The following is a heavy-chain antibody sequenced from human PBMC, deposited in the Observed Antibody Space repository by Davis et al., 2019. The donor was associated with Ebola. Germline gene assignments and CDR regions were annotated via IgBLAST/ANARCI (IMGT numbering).Heavy chain of an antibody. D-gene: IGHD2-2*01. CDR2: INHSGST. J-gene: IGHJ6*02. Sequence: SETLSLTCAVHGGSFRGYYWSWIRQPPGKGLEWIGEINHSGSTNYNPPLNSRVTISVDTSKNQFSLKLRSVPAADTAVYYCAGLYCSSTSCSYGMDVWGQGTTVTVSS. V-gene: IGHV4-34*01. CDR3: AGLYCSSTSCSYGMDV. CDR1: GGSFRGYY.